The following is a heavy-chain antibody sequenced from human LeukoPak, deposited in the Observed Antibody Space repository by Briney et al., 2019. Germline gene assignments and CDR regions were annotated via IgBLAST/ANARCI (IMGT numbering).Heavy chain of an antibody. CDR3: ARDRTRKYYYDSSGYSP. Sequence: ASVKVSCKASGYTFTSYYMHWVRQAPGQGLEWMGIINPSGGSTSYAQKFQGRVTMTRDMSTSTAYMELRSLRSDDTAVYYCARDRTRKYYYDSSGYSPWGQGTLVTVSS. D-gene: IGHD3-22*01. CDR2: INPSGGST. J-gene: IGHJ5*02. CDR1: GYTFTSYY. V-gene: IGHV1-46*01.